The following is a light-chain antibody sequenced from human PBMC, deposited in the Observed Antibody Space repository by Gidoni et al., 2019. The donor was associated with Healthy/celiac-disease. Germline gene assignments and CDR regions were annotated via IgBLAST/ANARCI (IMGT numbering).Light chain of an antibody. Sequence: SALTQPASVSGSPGQSIPISCTGTSSDVGGYNYVSWYQQHPGKAPKLMIYEVSNRPSGVSNRFSGSKSGNTASLTISGLQAEDEADYYCSSYTSSSTLEVFGGGTKLTVL. CDR2: EVS. J-gene: IGLJ3*02. CDR1: SSDVGGYNY. CDR3: SSYTSSSTLEV. V-gene: IGLV2-14*01.